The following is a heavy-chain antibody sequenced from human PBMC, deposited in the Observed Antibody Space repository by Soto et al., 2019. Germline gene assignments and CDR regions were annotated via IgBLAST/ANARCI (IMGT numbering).Heavy chain of an antibody. CDR3: AKSNYDFWSGYFPPPDY. CDR1: GFTFSSYA. Sequence: GGSLRLSCAASGFTFSSYAMSWVRQAPGKGLEWVSAISGSGGSTYYADSVKGRFTISRDNSKNTLYLQMNSLRAEDTAVYYCAKSNYDFWSGYFPPPDYWGQGTLVTVSS. J-gene: IGHJ4*02. D-gene: IGHD3-3*01. V-gene: IGHV3-23*01. CDR2: ISGSGGST.